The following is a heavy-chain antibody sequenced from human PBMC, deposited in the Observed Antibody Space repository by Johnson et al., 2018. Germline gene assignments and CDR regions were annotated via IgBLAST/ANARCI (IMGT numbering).Heavy chain of an antibody. CDR2: ISYDGSNK. CDR1: GFTFSSYG. J-gene: IGHJ6*02. D-gene: IGHD4-17*01. CDR3: AKAFDSGDSLTRYYYGMDV. Sequence: QLVESGGGVVQPGRSLRLSCAASGFTFSSYGMHWVRQAPGKGLEWVAVISYDGSNKYYADSVQGRFTISRDNSKNTLYLQMNSLRAEDTAVYYCAKAFDSGDSLTRYYYGMDVWGQGTTVTVSS. V-gene: IGHV3-30*18.